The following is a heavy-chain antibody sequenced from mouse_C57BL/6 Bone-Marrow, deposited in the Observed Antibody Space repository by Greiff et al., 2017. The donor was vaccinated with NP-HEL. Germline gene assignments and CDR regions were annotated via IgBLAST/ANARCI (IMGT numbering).Heavy chain of an antibody. D-gene: IGHD1-1*02. V-gene: IGHV5-9*01. CDR2: ISGGGGNT. CDR3: ARRVAWFAY. J-gene: IGHJ3*01. Sequence: EVKLVESGGGLVKPGGSLKLSCAASGFTFSSYTMSWVRQTPEKRLEWVATISGGGGNTYYPDSVKGRFPISRDNAKNTLYLQMSSLRAEDTALYYCARRVAWFAYWGQGTLVTVSA. CDR1: GFTFSSYT.